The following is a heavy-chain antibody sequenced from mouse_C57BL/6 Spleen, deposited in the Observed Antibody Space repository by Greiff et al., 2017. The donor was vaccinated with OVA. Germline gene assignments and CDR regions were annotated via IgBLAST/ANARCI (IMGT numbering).Heavy chain of an antibody. CDR2: IDPSDSET. Sequence: QVQLQQPGAELVRPGSSVKLSCKASGYTFTSYWMHWVKQRPIQGLEWIGNIDPSDSETHYNQKFKDKATLTVDKSSSTAYMQLSSLTSEDSAVYYCATYYGNYGLGKDYAMDYWGQGTSVTVSS. CDR1: GYTFTSYW. CDR3: ATYYGNYGLGKDYAMDY. D-gene: IGHD2-10*01. V-gene: IGHV1-52*01. J-gene: IGHJ4*01.